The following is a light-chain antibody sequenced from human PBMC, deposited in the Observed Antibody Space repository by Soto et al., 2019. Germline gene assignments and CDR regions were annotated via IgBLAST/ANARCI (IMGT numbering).Light chain of an antibody. Sequence: EIVMTQSPATLSVSPGERATLSCRASQSVSRKLAWYQQRPGQAPRLLVYAASTRATGIPGRFSGSGSGTDFTLTISSLQSEDFAVYYCQEYNNWPPMYTFGQGTKLEIK. CDR1: QSVSRK. V-gene: IGKV3-15*01. CDR2: AAS. CDR3: QEYNNWPPMYT. J-gene: IGKJ2*01.